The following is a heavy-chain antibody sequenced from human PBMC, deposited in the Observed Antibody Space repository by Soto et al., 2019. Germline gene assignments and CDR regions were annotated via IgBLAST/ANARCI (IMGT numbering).Heavy chain of an antibody. D-gene: IGHD5-18*01. CDR1: GGTFSTYA. CDR3: ASGIQLWLRRINNGYSG. CDR2: FIPMFGTA. Sequence: VQLVQSGAEMKKPESSVKVSCKAPGGTFSTYAISWVRQAPGQGLEWMGGFIPMFGTANYAQRFQDRVTITADESTNTVYMELSSLRSEDTAVYFCASGIQLWLRRINNGYSGWGQGTLVTVSS. J-gene: IGHJ4*02. V-gene: IGHV1-69*12.